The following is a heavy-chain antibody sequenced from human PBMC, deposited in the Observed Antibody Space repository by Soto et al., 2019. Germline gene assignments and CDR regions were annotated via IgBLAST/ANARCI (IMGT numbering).Heavy chain of an antibody. D-gene: IGHD3-22*01. Sequence: LSLTCTVSGDSITRSNFYWGWIRQPPGKGLEWLGSIFYSGSTFYNPALKSRVTFSVDTSKNHFSLKLSSVAAADTAVYYCARHKTTMLTVVSAFDPWGQGTRVTVSS. J-gene: IGHJ5*02. CDR2: IFYSGST. V-gene: IGHV4-39*02. CDR3: ARHKTTMLTVVSAFDP. CDR1: GDSITRSNFY.